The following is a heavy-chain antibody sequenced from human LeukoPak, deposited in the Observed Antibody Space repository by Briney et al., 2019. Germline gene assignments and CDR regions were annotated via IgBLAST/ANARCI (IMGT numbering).Heavy chain of an antibody. J-gene: IGHJ4*02. D-gene: IGHD3-3*01. CDR2: MNPNSGNT. CDR3: ARGLYDFWSGYSPFDY. CDR1: GYTFTSYD. Sequence: GASVKVSCKASGYTFTSYDINWVRQATGQGLEWMGWMNPNSGNTGYAQKSQGRVTITRNTSISTAYMELSSLRSEDTAVYYCARGLYDFWSGYSPFDYWGQGTLVTVSS. V-gene: IGHV1-8*03.